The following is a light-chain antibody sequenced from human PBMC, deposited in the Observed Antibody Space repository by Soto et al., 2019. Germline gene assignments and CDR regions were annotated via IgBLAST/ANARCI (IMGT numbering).Light chain of an antibody. CDR3: QHYGPPRYT. CDR1: QSVSSNF. J-gene: IGKJ2*01. Sequence: EIVLTQSPGTLSLSPGERATLSCRASQSVSSNFLAWYQQKPGQPPRLLMYGASSRATSIPDRFSGSGSGTDFTLTISRLEPEDFAVYYWQHYGPPRYTFGQGTKLEIK. V-gene: IGKV3-20*01. CDR2: GAS.